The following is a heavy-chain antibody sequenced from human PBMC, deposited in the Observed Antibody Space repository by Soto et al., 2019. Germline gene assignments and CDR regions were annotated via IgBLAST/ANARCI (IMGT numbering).Heavy chain of an antibody. CDR1: GGTFSSYA. V-gene: IGHV1-69*06. CDR2: IIPIFGTA. J-gene: IGHJ4*02. D-gene: IGHD3-22*01. Sequence: ASVKVSCKASGGTFSSYAISWVRQAPGQGLEWMGGIIPIFGTANYAQKFQGRVTITADKSTSTAYMELSSLRSEDTAVYYCAINYYDSSGYPTPDYWGQGTLVTVS. CDR3: AINYYDSSGYPTPDY.